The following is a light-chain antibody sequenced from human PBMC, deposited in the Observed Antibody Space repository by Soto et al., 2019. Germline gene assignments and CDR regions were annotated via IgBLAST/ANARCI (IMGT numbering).Light chain of an antibody. Sequence: QSVLTQPASVSGSPGQSITISCTGTSSDVGGYNYVSWYQQHPGKAPKLMIYEVSNRPSGVSNRFSGSKSGNTASLTLSGLQAEDEADYYCSSYTSSSPLVVFCGGTKVTVL. CDR3: SSYTSSSPLVV. CDR2: EVS. CDR1: SSDVGGYNY. J-gene: IGLJ2*01. V-gene: IGLV2-14*01.